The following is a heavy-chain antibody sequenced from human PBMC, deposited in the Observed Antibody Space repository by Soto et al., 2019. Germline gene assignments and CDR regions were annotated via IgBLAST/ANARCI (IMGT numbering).Heavy chain of an antibody. CDR2: ISYSGST. Sequence: SETLSLTCAVSGDSISSDYWGWIRQPPGKGLEWMGYISYSGSTNYNPSLKSRVTISSDTTKKQLSLKLTSVTAADTAVYHCARGYATSWYTYYFDYWGQGALVTVSS. V-gene: IGHV4-59*08. CDR3: ARGYATSWYTYYFDY. D-gene: IGHD6-13*01. J-gene: IGHJ4*02. CDR1: GDSISSDY.